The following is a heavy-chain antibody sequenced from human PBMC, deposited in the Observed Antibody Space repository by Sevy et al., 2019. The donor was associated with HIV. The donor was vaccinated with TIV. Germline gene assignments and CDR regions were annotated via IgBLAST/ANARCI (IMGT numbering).Heavy chain of an antibody. Sequence: GGSLRLSCAASGFTFSSYSMNWVRQAPGKGLEWVSYISSSTTTIYYADSVKGRFTISRDNAKNSLYLQMNSLRVEDTAVYYCAREVWSDLIWDYWGQGTLVTVSS. J-gene: IGHJ4*02. CDR1: GFTFSSYS. CDR2: ISSSTTTI. D-gene: IGHD1-1*01. V-gene: IGHV3-48*01. CDR3: AREVWSDLIWDY.